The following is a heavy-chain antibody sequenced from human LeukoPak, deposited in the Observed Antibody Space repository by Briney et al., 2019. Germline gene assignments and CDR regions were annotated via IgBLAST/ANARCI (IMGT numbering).Heavy chain of an antibody. CDR1: GFTFSSYW. Sequence: GGSLRLSCAASGFTFSSYWMSWVRQAPGKGLEWVSSISSSSSYIYYADSVKGRFTISRDNAKNSLYLQMNSLRAEDTAVYYCARLGGGYYDSSGYYDWGQGTLVTVSS. V-gene: IGHV3-21*01. CDR3: ARLGGGYYDSSGYYD. D-gene: IGHD3-22*01. J-gene: IGHJ4*02. CDR2: ISSSSSYI.